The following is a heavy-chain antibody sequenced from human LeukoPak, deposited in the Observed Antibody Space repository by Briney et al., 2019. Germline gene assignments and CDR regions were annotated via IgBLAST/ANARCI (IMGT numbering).Heavy chain of an antibody. J-gene: IGHJ5*02. CDR1: GFTFNIYS. D-gene: IGHD2-2*01. V-gene: IGHV3-49*04. CDR2: IRSKAYGGTT. Sequence: GSLRLSCAGSGFTFNIYSMSWVRQAPGKGLEWVGFIRSKAYGGTTEYAASVKGRFTISRDDSKSIAYLQMNSLKTEDTAVYYCTPQGAGSTSWIWGPWGWNNWFDPWGQGTLVTVSS. CDR3: TPQGAGSTSWIWGPWGWNNWFDP.